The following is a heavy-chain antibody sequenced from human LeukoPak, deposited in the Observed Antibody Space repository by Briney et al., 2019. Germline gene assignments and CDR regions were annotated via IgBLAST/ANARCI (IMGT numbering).Heavy chain of an antibody. Sequence: PSETLFLTSSVHVGSISSSYWSSIRQPPGKVLEWIGYIYYSGRTTYNPSLKSRVTISVDTSKNQFSLKLSSVTAADTAVYYCARDDGYNINDYWGQGTLVTVSS. CDR3: ARDDGYNINDY. D-gene: IGHD5-24*01. J-gene: IGHJ4*02. CDR2: IYYSGRT. CDR1: VGSISSSY. V-gene: IGHV4-59*01.